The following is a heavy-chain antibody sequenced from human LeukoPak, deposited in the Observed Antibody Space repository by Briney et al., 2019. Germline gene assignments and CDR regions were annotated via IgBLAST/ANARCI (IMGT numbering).Heavy chain of an antibody. CDR2: INPNSGGT. J-gene: IGHJ1*01. Sequence: ASVKVSCKASGYTFTGYYMHWVRQAPGQGLEWMGWINPNSGGTNYARKFQGRVTMTRDTSISTAYMELSRLRSDDTAVYYCARDLYYYDSSGYPEWGQGTLVTVSS. D-gene: IGHD3-22*01. CDR3: ARDLYYYDSSGYPE. CDR1: GYTFTGYY. V-gene: IGHV1-2*02.